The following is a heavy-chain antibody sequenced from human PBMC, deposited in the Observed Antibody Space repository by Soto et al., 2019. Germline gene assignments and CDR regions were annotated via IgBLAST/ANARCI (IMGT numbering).Heavy chain of an antibody. Sequence: GASVKVSCKASGYTFTSYGISWVRQAPGQGLEWMGWISAYNGNTNYAQKLQGRVTMTTDTSTSTAYMELRSLRSDDTAVYYCAREERHRDSSWYEEDWFDPWGQGTLVTVSS. CDR2: ISAYNGNT. J-gene: IGHJ5*02. CDR1: GYTFTSYG. V-gene: IGHV1-18*01. D-gene: IGHD6-13*01. CDR3: AREERHRDSSWYEEDWFDP.